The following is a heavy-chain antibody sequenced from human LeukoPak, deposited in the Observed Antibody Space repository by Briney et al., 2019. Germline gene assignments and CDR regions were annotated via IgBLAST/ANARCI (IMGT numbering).Heavy chain of an antibody. CDR1: GGSFSGYY. J-gene: IGHJ4*02. V-gene: IGHV4-34*01. CDR2: INHSGST. Sequence: PSETLSLTCAVYGGSFSGYYWSWIRQPSGKGLEWIGEINHSGSTNYNPSLKSRVTISVDKSKNQFSLKLSSVTAADTAVYYCARIRGVGELLSDWGQGTLVTVSS. D-gene: IGHD3-10*01. CDR3: ARIRGVGELLSD.